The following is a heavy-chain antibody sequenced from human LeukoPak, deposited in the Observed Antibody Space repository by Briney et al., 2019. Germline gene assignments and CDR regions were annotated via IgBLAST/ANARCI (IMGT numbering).Heavy chain of an antibody. CDR3: ARGYGYYDSSGFDY. D-gene: IGHD3-22*01. V-gene: IGHV4-59*12. Sequence: SETLSLTCTVSGGSISSYYWSWIRQPPGKGLEWIGYIYYSGSTNYNPSLKSRVTISVDTSKNQFSLKLSSVTAADTAVYYCARGYGYYDSSGFDYWGQGTLVTVSS. CDR2: IYYSGST. J-gene: IGHJ4*02. CDR1: GGSISSYY.